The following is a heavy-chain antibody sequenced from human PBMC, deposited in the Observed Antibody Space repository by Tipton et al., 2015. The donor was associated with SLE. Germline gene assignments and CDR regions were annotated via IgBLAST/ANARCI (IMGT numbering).Heavy chain of an antibody. CDR2: INHSGGT. D-gene: IGHD4-17*01. V-gene: IGHV4-34*01. Sequence: TLSLTCAVYGGSFSGYYWSWIRQPPGKGLEWIGEINHSGGTDYNPSLKSRVTISVDKSKNQFSLRLSSVTVADTAVYYCAKDYNHDNADYNWGQGTLVIVSS. CDR1: GGSFSGYY. J-gene: IGHJ4*02. CDR3: AKDYNHDNADYN.